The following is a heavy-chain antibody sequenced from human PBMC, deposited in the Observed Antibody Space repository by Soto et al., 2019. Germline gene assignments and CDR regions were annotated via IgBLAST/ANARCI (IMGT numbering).Heavy chain of an antibody. J-gene: IGHJ4*02. V-gene: IGHV3-30-3*01. D-gene: IGHD3-22*01. CDR2: ISYDGSNK. CDR3: ARDMDYYYDSSGYYSMHY. Sequence: QVQLVESGGGVVQPGRSLRLSCAASGFTFSSYAMHWVRQAPGKGLEWVAVISYDGSNKYYADSVKGRFTISRDNSKNTLYLQMNSLRAEDTAVYYCARDMDYYYDSSGYYSMHYWGQGTLVTVSS. CDR1: GFTFSSYA.